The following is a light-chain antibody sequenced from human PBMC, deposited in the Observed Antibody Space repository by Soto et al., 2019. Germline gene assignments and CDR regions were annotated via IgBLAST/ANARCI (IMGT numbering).Light chain of an antibody. CDR2: GAS. Sequence: EIVLTQSPGTLSLSPGERATLSCRASQSVSSSYLAWYQQNPGQAPRLLIYGASSRATGIPDRYSGSGSGTDFTLTISRREPEDFAVYYCQQYGSSPLFTFGPGTKVDIK. V-gene: IGKV3-20*01. J-gene: IGKJ3*01. CDR3: QQYGSSPLFT. CDR1: QSVSSSY.